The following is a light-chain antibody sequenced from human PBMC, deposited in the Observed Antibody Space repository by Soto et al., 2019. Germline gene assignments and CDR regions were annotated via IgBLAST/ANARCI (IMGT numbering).Light chain of an antibody. J-gene: IGKJ2*01. CDR1: QSVLYSSNNKNY. V-gene: IGKV4-1*01. CDR2: WAS. Sequence: DIVVTQFPDSLAVSLGERATINCKSSQSVLYSSNNKNYLAWYQQKPRQPPKLLIYWASTRESGVPDRFSGSGSGTDFTLTISSLQAEDVAVYYCQQYYSTPHTFGQGTKLEIK. CDR3: QQYYSTPHT.